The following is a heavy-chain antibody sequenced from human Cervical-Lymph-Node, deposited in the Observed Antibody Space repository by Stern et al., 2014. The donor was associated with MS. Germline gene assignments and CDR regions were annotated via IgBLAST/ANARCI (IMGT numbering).Heavy chain of an antibody. CDR1: GFSFSSYS. CDR2: ICGSSSSI. V-gene: IGHV3-48*02. J-gene: IGHJ3*02. CDR3: AREEGGGNYFSAFDI. D-gene: IGHD1-26*01. Sequence: VQLEESGGGLVQPGRSLRLSCAASGFSFSSYSMNWVRQAPGPGLGWVSYICGSSSSIYYANPVKGRFTISSDNAKNSLYLQMSGLRDEDTAVYYCAREEGGGNYFSAFDIWGQGTAVTVSA.